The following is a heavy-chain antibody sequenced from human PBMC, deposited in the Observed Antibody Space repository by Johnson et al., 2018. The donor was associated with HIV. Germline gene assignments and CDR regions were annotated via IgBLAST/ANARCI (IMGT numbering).Heavy chain of an antibody. D-gene: IGHD3-22*01. CDR2: IKQDGSAK. Sequence: VQLVESGGGVVQPGGSLRLSCAASGFTFSTYWMSWVRQAPGKGLEWVANIKQDGSAKYYVDSVKGRFTISSDNAKNSLYLQMNSLRAEDTSVYYCARGDYYDSSGYFSDAFDIWGQGTMVTVSS. V-gene: IGHV3-7*01. J-gene: IGHJ3*02. CDR3: ARGDYYDSSGYFSDAFDI. CDR1: GFTFSTYW.